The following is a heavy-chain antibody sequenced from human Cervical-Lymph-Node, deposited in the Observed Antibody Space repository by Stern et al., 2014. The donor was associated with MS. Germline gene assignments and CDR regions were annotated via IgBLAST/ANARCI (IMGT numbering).Heavy chain of an antibody. CDR1: GYIFSTYG. CDR3: GRSRGLPAADY. J-gene: IGHJ4*02. Sequence: VQLVESGAEVKKPGASVKVSCKASGYIFSTYGITWVRQAPGQGLEWMGWISASNGNTNYAREIQGRVTMTTDTATTTAYMELRSLTSDDTAVYYCGRSRGLPAADYWGQGTLITVSS. V-gene: IGHV1-18*01. D-gene: IGHD2-2*01. CDR2: ISASNGNT.